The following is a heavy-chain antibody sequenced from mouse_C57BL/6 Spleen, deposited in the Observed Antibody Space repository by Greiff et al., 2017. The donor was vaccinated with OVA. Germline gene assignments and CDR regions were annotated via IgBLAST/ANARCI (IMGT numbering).Heavy chain of an antibody. J-gene: IGHJ3*01. D-gene: IGHD2-5*01. CDR3: ARNEEEDSNYEGLFAY. CDR1: GYTFTEYT. V-gene: IGHV1-62-2*01. Sequence: QVQLQQSGAELVKPGASVKLSCKASGYTFTEYTIHWVKQRSGQGLEWIGWFYPGSGSIKYNEKFKDKATLTADKSSSTVYMELSRLTSEDSAVYFCARNEEEDSNYEGLFAYWGQGTLVTVSA. CDR2: FYPGSGSI.